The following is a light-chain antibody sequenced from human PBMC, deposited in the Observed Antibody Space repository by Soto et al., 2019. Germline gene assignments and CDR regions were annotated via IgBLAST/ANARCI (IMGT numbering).Light chain of an antibody. CDR2: GAS. J-gene: IGKJ5*01. CDR1: QSVSSN. Sequence: EFVLTQSPGTLSLSPGDRATFSCRASQSVSSNLAWYQQTTGQAPRLLIYGASTRATGIPARFSGSGSLTEFTLTISSLQSEEFAVYYGQQRSNWPPPITFGQGTRLEIK. V-gene: IGKV3-15*01. CDR3: QQRSNWPPPIT.